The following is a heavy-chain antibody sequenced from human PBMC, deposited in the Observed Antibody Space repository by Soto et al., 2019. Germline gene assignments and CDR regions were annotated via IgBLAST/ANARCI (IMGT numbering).Heavy chain of an antibody. CDR3: ARVLPPFDP. CDR2: INAYNGNT. V-gene: IGHV1-18*01. J-gene: IGHJ5*02. Sequence: QVQLVQSGAEVKKPGASVKVSCKASGYTFTSYGISWVRQAPGQGLEWMGWINAYNGNTNYAQKLQGRVTMTTDTSPSTADLELRSLRSDDTDVYYCARVLPPFDPWGQGTLVTVSS. CDR1: GYTFTSYG.